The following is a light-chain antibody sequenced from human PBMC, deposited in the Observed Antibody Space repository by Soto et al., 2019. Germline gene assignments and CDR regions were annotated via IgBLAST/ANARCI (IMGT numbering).Light chain of an antibody. CDR3: AAWGVSLVV. CDR2: SDN. Sequence: QSVLTQPPSASGTPGQRVTISCSGSSSNIGTNTVIWYQQLPGAAPKLLIYSDNQRPSGVPDRFAGSKSGTSASLAISGLQSEDEADYYWAAWGVSLVVFGGGTKLTVL. J-gene: IGLJ2*01. CDR1: SSNIGTNT. V-gene: IGLV1-44*01.